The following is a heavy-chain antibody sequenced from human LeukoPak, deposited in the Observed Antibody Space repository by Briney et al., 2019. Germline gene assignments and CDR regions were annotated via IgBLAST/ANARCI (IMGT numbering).Heavy chain of an antibody. CDR2: ISTSGTSS. V-gene: IGHV3-21*01. CDR3: ARANMGNSFDY. CDR1: GFTFSGYR. J-gene: IGHJ4*02. D-gene: IGHD1-26*01. Sequence: GGSPRLSCAASGFTFSGYRMNWVRQAPGKGLEWVSSISTSGTSSYYADSLKGRFTISRDNAEKSLHLQMISLRAEDTAVYYCARANMGNSFDYWGQGTLVTVSS.